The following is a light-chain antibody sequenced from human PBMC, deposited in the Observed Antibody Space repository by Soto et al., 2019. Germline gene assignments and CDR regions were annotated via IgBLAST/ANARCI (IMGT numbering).Light chain of an antibody. CDR2: DAS. V-gene: IGKV3-11*01. J-gene: IGKJ5*01. CDR3: QQRSNWPT. Sequence: VVLTQSPATLSLYPGERATLSCRTSLSVSVYLDWYQQKPGQAPRLLISDASSRATGIPDRFSGSGSGTDFTLTISSLEPEDFAVYYCQQRSNWPTFGQGTRLEIK. CDR1: LSVSVY.